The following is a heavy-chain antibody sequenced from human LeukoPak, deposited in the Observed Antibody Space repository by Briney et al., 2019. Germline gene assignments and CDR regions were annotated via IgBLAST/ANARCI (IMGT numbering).Heavy chain of an antibody. D-gene: IGHD3-22*01. CDR1: GYTFTSYG. CDR3: ARDLYYYDSSAYYNDAFDI. V-gene: IGHV1-18*01. J-gene: IGHJ3*02. CDR2: ISAYNGNT. Sequence: ASVKVSCKASGYTFTSYGISWVRQAPGQGLEWMGWISAYNGNTIYAQKLQGRVTMTTDTSTSTAYMELRSLRSDDTAVYYCARDLYYYDSSAYYNDAFDIRGQGTMVTVSS.